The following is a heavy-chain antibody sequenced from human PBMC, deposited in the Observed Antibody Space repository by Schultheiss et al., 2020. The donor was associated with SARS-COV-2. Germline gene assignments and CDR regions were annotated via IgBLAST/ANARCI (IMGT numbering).Heavy chain of an antibody. CDR1: GGSFSGYY. CDR3: ASFSSSWVTFDY. V-gene: IGHV4-34*01. CDR2: INHSGST. D-gene: IGHD6-13*01. J-gene: IGHJ4*02. Sequence: SETLSLTCAVYGGSFSGYYWSWIRQPPGKGLEWIGEINHSGSTNYNPSLKSRVTISVDTSKNQFSLKLSSVTAADTAVYYCASFSSSWVTFDYWGQGTLVTVSS.